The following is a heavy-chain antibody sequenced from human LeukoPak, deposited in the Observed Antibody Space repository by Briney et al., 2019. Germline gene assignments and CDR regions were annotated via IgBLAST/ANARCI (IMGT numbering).Heavy chain of an antibody. J-gene: IGHJ6*03. CDR2: ISAYNGNT. V-gene: IGHV1-18*01. Sequence: ASVKVSCKASGYTLTSYGISWVRQAPGQGLEWMGWISAYNGNTNYAQKLQGRVTMTTDTSTRTAYMELRSLRSDDTAVYYCARDGVIQLWSFGYYYYYYMDVWGKGTTVTVSS. D-gene: IGHD5-18*01. CDR1: GYTLTSYG. CDR3: ARDGVIQLWSFGYYYYYYMDV.